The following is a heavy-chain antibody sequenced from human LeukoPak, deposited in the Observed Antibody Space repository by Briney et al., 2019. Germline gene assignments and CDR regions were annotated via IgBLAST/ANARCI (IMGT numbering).Heavy chain of an antibody. CDR1: GFTFSSYA. CDR3: ARSLRVAVAASY. J-gene: IGHJ4*02. V-gene: IGHV3-23*01. Sequence: PGGSLRLSCAASGFTFSSYAMSWVRQAPGKGLEWVSTISSSGGSTYYADSVKGRFTISRDNSKNTLYLQMSSLTAEDTAIYYCARSLRVAVAASYWGQGTLVTVSS. CDR2: ISSSGGST. D-gene: IGHD6-19*01.